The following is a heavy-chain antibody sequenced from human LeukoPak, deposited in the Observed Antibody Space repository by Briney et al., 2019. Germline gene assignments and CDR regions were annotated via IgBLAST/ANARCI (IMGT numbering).Heavy chain of an antibody. CDR1: GITLSSYG. CDR2: ISSTGGTT. CDR3: ARAGSGRSPDWFDP. J-gene: IGHJ5*02. D-gene: IGHD1-26*01. V-gene: IGHV3-48*03. Sequence: PGGSLRLSCAASGITLSSYGMSWVRQAPGKGLEWVSSISSTGGTTYYADSVKGRFTISRDNAKNSLYLQMNSLRAEDTAVYYCARAGSGRSPDWFDPWGQGTLVTVSS.